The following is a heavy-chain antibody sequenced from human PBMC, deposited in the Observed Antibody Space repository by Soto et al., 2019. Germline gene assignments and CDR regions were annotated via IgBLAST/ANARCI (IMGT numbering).Heavy chain of an antibody. D-gene: IGHD2-21*02. CDR2: IYPGDSDT. CDR1: GYSFTSYW. CDR3: ARRAYCVGDCYFPYWYFDL. J-gene: IGHJ2*01. Sequence: EVQLVQSGAEVKKPGESLKISCKGSGYSFTSYWIGWVRQMPGKGLEWMGIIYPGDSDTRYSPSFQGQVTISADKSISTAYLQWSSLKASDTAMYYCARRAYCVGDCYFPYWYFDLWGRGTLVTVSS. V-gene: IGHV5-51*01.